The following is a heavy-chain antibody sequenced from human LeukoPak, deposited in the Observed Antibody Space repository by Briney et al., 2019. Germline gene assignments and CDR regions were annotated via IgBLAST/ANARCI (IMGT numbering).Heavy chain of an antibody. Sequence: GGSLRLSCAASGFTFSKFALSWVRQAPGKGLEWVSTINDRGTGTYYADSVKGRFTISRDNSKNTLSLQMNSLRAEDTAVYYCVTPYYYYGMDVWGQGTTVTVSS. CDR1: GFTFSKFA. V-gene: IGHV3-23*01. CDR2: INDRGTGT. J-gene: IGHJ6*02. CDR3: VTPYYYYGMDV.